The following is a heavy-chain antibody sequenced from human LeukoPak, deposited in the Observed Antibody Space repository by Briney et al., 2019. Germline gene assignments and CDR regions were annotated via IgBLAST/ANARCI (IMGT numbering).Heavy chain of an antibody. CDR1: GYTFTDYY. CDR2: INPNSGGT. CDR3: ARSSSGSPGY. V-gene: IGHV1-2*02. J-gene: IGHJ4*02. D-gene: IGHD6-25*01. Sequence: ASGYTFTDYYMHWVRQAPGQGLEWMGWINPNSGGTNYAQKFQGRVTMTRDTSISTAYMELSRLRSDDTAVYYCARSSSGSPGYWGQGTLVTVSS.